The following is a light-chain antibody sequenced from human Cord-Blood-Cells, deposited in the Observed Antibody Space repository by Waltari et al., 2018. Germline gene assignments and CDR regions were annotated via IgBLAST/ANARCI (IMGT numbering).Light chain of an antibody. Sequence: DIQMTQSPSSLSASVGDRVTITCRASQSISSYLNWYQQKPGKAPKVLIYAASSLQSGFPSRFSGSGSGTDFTLTISSLQPEDFETYYSQQSYSTPITFGQGTRLEIK. J-gene: IGKJ5*01. CDR2: AAS. CDR3: QQSYSTPIT. V-gene: IGKV1-39*01. CDR1: QSISSY.